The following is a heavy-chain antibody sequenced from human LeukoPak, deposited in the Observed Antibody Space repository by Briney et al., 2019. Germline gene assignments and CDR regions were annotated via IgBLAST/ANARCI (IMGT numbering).Heavy chain of an antibody. CDR3: AKDTVKVSTISRVPHYTDV. D-gene: IGHD5/OR15-5a*01. CDR1: GFTFDDYA. V-gene: IGHV3-9*01. CDR2: ISWNSGSI. J-gene: IGHJ6*03. Sequence: GGSLRLSCAASGFTFDDYAMHWVRQAPGKGLEWVSGISWNSGSIGYADSVKGRFTISRDNSKNTLYLQMNSLRAEDTAVYYCAKDTVKVSTISRVPHYTDVWGKGTTVTISS.